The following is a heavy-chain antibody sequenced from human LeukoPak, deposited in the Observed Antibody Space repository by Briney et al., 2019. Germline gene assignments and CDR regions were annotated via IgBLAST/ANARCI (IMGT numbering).Heavy chain of an antibody. Sequence: GGSLRLSCAASGFTFDDYGMSWVRQAPGKGLEWVSGINWNGGSTGYADSVKGRFTISRDNAKHSLYLQMNSLRAEDTALYYCARATGSGSYYNPIDYWGQGTLVTVSS. CDR3: ARATGSGSYYNPIDY. V-gene: IGHV3-20*04. CDR1: GFTFDDYG. J-gene: IGHJ4*02. D-gene: IGHD3-10*01. CDR2: INWNGGST.